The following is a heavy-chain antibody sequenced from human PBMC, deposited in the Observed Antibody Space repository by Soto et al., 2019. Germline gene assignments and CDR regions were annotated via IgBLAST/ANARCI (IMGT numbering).Heavy chain of an antibody. CDR3: ARSYSGRSTFDY. J-gene: IGHJ4*02. V-gene: IGHV3-21*01. CDR1: GFTFSSYS. CDR2: ISSSSYI. D-gene: IGHD5-12*01. Sequence: GGSLRLSCAASGFTFSSYSMNWVRQAPGKGLEWVSSISSSSYIYYADSVKGRFTISRDNAKNSLYLQMNSLRAEDTAVYYCARSYSGRSTFDYWGQGTLVTVSS.